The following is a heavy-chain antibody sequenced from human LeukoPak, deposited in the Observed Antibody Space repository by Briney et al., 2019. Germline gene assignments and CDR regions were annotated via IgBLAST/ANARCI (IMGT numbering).Heavy chain of an antibody. D-gene: IGHD3-10*01. J-gene: IGHJ6*02. Sequence: ASVKVSCKVSGYTFNELSMHWVRQAPGKGLEWMGGFNPEDGGTIYAQKFQGRVTMTEDTSTDTAYMELSSLRSEDTAVYYCATVWVNQAITMVRGVPSYYYGMDVWGQGTTVTVSS. V-gene: IGHV1-24*01. CDR1: GYTFNELS. CDR3: ATVWVNQAITMVRGVPSYYYGMDV. CDR2: FNPEDGGT.